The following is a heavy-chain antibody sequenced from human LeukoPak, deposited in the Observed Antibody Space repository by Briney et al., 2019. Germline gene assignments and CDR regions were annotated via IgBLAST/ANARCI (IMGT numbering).Heavy chain of an antibody. CDR1: GYTFTSYG. CDR3: ATVRGVNYFDY. CDR2: ISAYNGNT. Sequence: ASVTVSCKASGYTFTSYGISWVRQAPRQGLEWMGWISAYNGNTNYAQKLQGRVTMTTDTSTSTAYMELRSLRSDDTAVYYCATVRGVNYFDYWGQGTLVTVSS. V-gene: IGHV1-18*01. J-gene: IGHJ4*02. D-gene: IGHD3-10*01.